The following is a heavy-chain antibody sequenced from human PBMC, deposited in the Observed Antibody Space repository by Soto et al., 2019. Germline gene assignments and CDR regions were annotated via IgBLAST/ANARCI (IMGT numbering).Heavy chain of an antibody. CDR2: IYGSGRGI. V-gene: IGHV3-23*05. D-gene: IGHD2-21*01. Sequence: LRLSCTASGLPHSNFAMMWVRQAPGKGLECVSGIYGSGRGIEYADSVKGRFTISRDNSKNTVYLQMTDLRADDTAVYYCAKDAIYNDGLWLMDHWGQGTQVTVSS. CDR3: AKDAIYNDGLWLMDH. J-gene: IGHJ4*02. CDR1: GLPHSNFA.